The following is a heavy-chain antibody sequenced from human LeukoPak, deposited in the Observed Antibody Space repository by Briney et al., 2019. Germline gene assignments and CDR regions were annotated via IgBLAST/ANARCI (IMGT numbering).Heavy chain of an antibody. CDR1: GYSISSGYY. D-gene: IGHD6-13*01. Sequence: PSETLSLTRAVSGYSISSGYYWGWIRQPPGKGLEWIERIYHSGSTYYNPSLKSRVTISVDTSKNQFSLKLSSVTAADTAVYYCARVVSAYSSSQGYYFDYWGKGTLVTVSS. CDR2: IYHSGST. J-gene: IGHJ4*02. V-gene: IGHV4-38-2*01. CDR3: ARVVSAYSSSQGYYFDY.